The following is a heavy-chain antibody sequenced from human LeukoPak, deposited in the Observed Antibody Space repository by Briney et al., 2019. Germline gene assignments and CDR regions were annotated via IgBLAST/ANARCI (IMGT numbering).Heavy chain of an antibody. J-gene: IGHJ4*02. CDR2: ISSSGSTK. Sequence: LSLTCTVSGGSISSSSYYWGWIRQPPGKGLEWVSYISSSGSTKYYADSVKGRFTISRDNAKNSLYLQMNSLRAEDTAIYSCAMEVKRLNSSLPYWGQGTLVTVSS. CDR3: AMEVKRLNSSLPY. D-gene: IGHD6-13*01. CDR1: GGSISSSSYY. V-gene: IGHV3-11*01.